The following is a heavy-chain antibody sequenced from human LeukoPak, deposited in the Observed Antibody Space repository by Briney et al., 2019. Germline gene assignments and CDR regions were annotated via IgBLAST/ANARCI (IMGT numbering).Heavy chain of an antibody. CDR2: IYPGDSDT. V-gene: IGHV5-51*01. J-gene: IGHJ4*02. CDR3: ARGFGYCSSTSCDIFDY. CDR1: GYSFTGYW. D-gene: IGHD2-2*02. Sequence: GESLKISCKGSGYSFTGYWIGWVRQMPGKGLEWMGIIYPGDSDTRYSPSFQGQVTISADKSISTAYLQWSSLKASDTAMYYCARGFGYCSSTSCDIFDYWGQGTLVTVSS.